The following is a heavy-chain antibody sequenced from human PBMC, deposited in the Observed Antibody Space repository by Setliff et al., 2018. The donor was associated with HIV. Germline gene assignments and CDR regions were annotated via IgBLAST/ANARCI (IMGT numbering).Heavy chain of an antibody. V-gene: IGHV4-34*01. Sequence: KTSETLSLTCTVSGGPLSGYFWTWIRQTPDKGLEWIGDINQSGTTNYNLSLKSRTTLSLDTSKNQLSLKLTSVVAADTGLYFCARGRDASTWYLSHFYSYYYLDVWGNGTTVTVSS. D-gene: IGHD6-13*01. CDR2: INQSGTT. CDR1: GGPLSGYF. J-gene: IGHJ6*03. CDR3: ARGRDASTWYLSHFYSYYYLDV.